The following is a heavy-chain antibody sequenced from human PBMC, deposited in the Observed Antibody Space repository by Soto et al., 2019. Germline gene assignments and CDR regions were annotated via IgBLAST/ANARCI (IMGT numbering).Heavy chain of an antibody. V-gene: IGHV1-69*06. CDR2: IIPIFGTA. CDR1: GGTFSSHA. D-gene: IGHD3-22*01. CDR3: ARDRHYYDSSSRYFDL. J-gene: IGHJ2*01. Sequence: GASVKVSCKASGGTFSSHAISWVRQAPGQGLEWMGGIIPIFGTANYAQKFQGRVTITADKSTSTAYMELSSLRSEDTAVYYCARDRHYYDSSSRYFDLWGRGTLVT.